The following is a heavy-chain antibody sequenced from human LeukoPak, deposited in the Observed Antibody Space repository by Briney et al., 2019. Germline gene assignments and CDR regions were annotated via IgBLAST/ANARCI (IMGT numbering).Heavy chain of an antibody. D-gene: IGHD3-16*01. J-gene: IGHJ4*03. V-gene: IGHV4-39*01. CDR1: GDSISRSGYY. Sequence: SETLSLTCSVSGDSISRSGYYWGWVRQPPGKGLEWIGSVDYSGTTWYNVPFKNRVTISIDTSQSQFSLRVRSVTAADTAVYFWWGNGPWGFWSRGTLV. CDR2: VDYSGTT. CDR3: WGNGPWGF.